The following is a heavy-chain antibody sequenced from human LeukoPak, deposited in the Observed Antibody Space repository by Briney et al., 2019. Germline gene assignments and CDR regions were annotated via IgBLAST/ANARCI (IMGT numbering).Heavy chain of an antibody. CDR1: GFTFTNYW. J-gene: IGHJ4*02. Sequence: PGGSLRLSCAASGFTFTNYWMFWVRHAPGKGLAWVSHINPDGSAAKYADSVRGRFTISRDNAKNTVYLQMNSLRDEDMAVYYCARYLLPPAATIDYWGQGTLVTVSS. D-gene: IGHD2-2*01. CDR2: INPDGSAA. CDR3: ARYLLPPAATIDY. V-gene: IGHV3-74*03.